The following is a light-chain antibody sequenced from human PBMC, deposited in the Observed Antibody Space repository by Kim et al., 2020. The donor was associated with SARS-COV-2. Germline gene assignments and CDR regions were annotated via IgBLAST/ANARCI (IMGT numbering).Light chain of an antibody. CDR1: QSVSSSY. CDR2: GAS. CDR3: QQDYNLPSLT. J-gene: IGKJ4*01. V-gene: IGKV3D-7*01. Sequence: PGERVTLSCRASQSVSSSYLTWYQQKPGQAPRLLIYGASTRATSIPARFSGSGSGTDFTLTISSLQPEDFAVDYCQQDYNLPSLTFGGGTKVDIK.